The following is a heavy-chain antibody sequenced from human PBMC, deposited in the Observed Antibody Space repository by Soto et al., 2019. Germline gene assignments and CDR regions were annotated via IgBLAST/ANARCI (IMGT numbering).Heavy chain of an antibody. CDR2: ISISSSYI. D-gene: IGHD2-2*01. CDR1: GFTFSSYI. J-gene: IGHJ6*02. Sequence: SGGSLRLSCAASGFTFSSYIMNWGRQAPGKGLEWVSSISISSSYIYYADSAKGRFTISRDNAKNSLYLQMNSLRAEDTAVYYCARDSRSSTGMDVWGQGTTVTVSS. CDR3: ARDSRSSTGMDV. V-gene: IGHV3-21*01.